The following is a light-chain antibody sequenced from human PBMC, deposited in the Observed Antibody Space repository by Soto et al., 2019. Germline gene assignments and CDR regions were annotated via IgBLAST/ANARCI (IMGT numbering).Light chain of an antibody. CDR3: QQSYNTPRT. CDR1: QGISTY. CDR2: AAS. V-gene: IGKV1-39*01. Sequence: DIQMTQSPSSLSASVGDRFTITCRASQGISTYLNWYQQKPGKAPKVLIYAASSLQSGVPSRFSGGGSGTDFTLTISSLQPEDFATYYCQQSYNTPRTFGQGTKVDIK. J-gene: IGKJ1*01.